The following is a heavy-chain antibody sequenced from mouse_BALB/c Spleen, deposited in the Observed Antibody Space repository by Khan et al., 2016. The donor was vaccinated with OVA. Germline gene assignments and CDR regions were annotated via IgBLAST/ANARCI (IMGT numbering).Heavy chain of an antibody. J-gene: IGHJ3*01. CDR1: GYTFTSYY. D-gene: IGHD2-2*01. CDR2: INPSNGDT. Sequence: QIQLVQSGAELVKTGASVKLSCKASGYTFTSYYMYWVKQRPGQGLEWIGEINPSNGDTNFNEKFKNKATLTVDKSSYTAYMQLSSLTSEDSAVYYCTRSGYGSFAYWGQGTLVTVSA. V-gene: IGHV1S81*02. CDR3: TRSGYGSFAY.